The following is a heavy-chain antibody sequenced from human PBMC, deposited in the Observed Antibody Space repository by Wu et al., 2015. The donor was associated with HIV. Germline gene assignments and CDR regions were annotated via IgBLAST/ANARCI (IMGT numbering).Heavy chain of an antibody. J-gene: IGHJ4*03. CDR2: THHRGHS. V-gene: IGHV4-38-2*02. CDR1: DVSITNGPY. Sequence: QVQLQESGPGLVKPSEILSLTCNVSDVSITNGPYWAWIRQSPGQGLQWIATTHHRGHSRSNSSLDSRVTISVDTSKNQFSLRITSVTAADTGVYYCARYYYYFDTGASYYVGYFDHWGQGSLVTVAS. D-gene: IGHD3-10*01. CDR3: ARYYYYFDTGASYYVGYFDH.